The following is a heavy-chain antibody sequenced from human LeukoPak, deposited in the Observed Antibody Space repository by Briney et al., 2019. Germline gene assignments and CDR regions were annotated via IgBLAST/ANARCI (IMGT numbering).Heavy chain of an antibody. D-gene: IGHD3-10*01. CDR3: AKSGYGSGSSFDY. Sequence: QAGGSLRLSCAASGFTFSGHWMSWVRQAPGKGLEWVSAISGSGGSTYYADSVKGRFTISRDNSKNTLYLQMNSLRAEDTAVYYCAKSGYGSGSSFDYWGQGTLVTVSS. CDR1: GFTFSGHW. CDR2: ISGSGGST. J-gene: IGHJ4*02. V-gene: IGHV3-23*01.